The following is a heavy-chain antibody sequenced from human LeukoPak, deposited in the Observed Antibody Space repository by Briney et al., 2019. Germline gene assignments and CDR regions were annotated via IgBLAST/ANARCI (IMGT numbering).Heavy chain of an antibody. V-gene: IGHV1-46*01. D-gene: IGHD3-10*01. CDR3: ARVQRVTMVRGVTAPLYY. CDR2: INPSGGST. CDR1: GYTFTSYY. Sequence: ASVKVSCKASGYTFTSYYMHWVRQAPGQGLEWMVIINPSGGSTSYAQKFQGRVTMTRDTSTSTVYMELSSLRSEDTAVYYCARVQRVTMVRGVTAPLYYWGQGTLVTVSS. J-gene: IGHJ4*02.